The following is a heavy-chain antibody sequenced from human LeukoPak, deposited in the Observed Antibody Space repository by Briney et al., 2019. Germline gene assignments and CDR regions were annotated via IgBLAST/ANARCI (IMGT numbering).Heavy chain of an antibody. J-gene: IGHJ4*02. CDR1: GFTFSSYS. D-gene: IGHD3-9*01. Sequence: PGGSLRLSCAASGFTFSSYSMNWVRQAPGKGLEWVSYISSSSSTIYYADSVKGRFTISRDNAKNSLYLQMNSLRVEDTAVYYCARSTDWYADYWGQGTLVTVSS. CDR3: ARSTDWYADY. V-gene: IGHV3-48*01. CDR2: ISSSSSTI.